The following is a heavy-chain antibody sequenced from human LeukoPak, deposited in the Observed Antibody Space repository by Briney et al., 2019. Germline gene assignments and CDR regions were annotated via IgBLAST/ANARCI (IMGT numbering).Heavy chain of an antibody. Sequence: TGGSLRLSCAASGFTFSNYWMHWVRQAPGKGLVRVSRINSDGSSIIYADSVKGRFTISRDNAKNTLYLQMNSLRVEDTAVYYCARGGSPSEALGDAFDIWGQGTMVTVSS. CDR3: ARGGSPSEALGDAFDI. V-gene: IGHV3-74*01. CDR1: GFTFSNYW. CDR2: INSDGSSI. D-gene: IGHD1-26*01. J-gene: IGHJ3*02.